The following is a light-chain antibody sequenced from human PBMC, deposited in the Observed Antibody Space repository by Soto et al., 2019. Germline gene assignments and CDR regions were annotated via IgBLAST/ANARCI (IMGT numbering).Light chain of an antibody. CDR3: QQHNSYPWT. CDR2: KAS. Sequence: DIQITQCPSTLSASIHPVFTITVRASQSISSWLAWYQQKPGKAPKLLIYKASSLDSGVPSRFSGSGSGTEFTLTISSLQPDDFATYYCQQHNSYPWTFGQGTKVDIK. CDR1: QSISSW. J-gene: IGKJ1*01. V-gene: IGKV1-5*03.